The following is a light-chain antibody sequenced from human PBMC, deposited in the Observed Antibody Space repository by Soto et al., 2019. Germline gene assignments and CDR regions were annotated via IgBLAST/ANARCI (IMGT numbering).Light chain of an antibody. V-gene: IGLV2-14*01. CDR3: GSYTSSSTWV. CDR1: SSDVGGYNY. Sequence: QSALTQPASVSGSPGQSITISCTGTSSDVGGYNYVSWYQQHPGKAPKLMIYEVSNRPSGVSNRCSGSKSGNTASLTISGLHGEDAPDYSCGSYTSSSTWVFGGGTQLTVL. CDR2: EVS. J-gene: IGLJ3*02.